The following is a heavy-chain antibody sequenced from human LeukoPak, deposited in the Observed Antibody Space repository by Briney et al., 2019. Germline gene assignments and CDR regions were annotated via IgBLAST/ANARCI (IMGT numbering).Heavy chain of an antibody. CDR1: GGTFTIYA. CDR3: ARARSFALGGYYYGMDV. V-gene: IGHV1-69*13. CDR2: SIPIFGTA. J-gene: IGHJ6*04. Sequence: GASVKVSSKASGGTFTIYAISWVRQAPGQGREWMGGSIPIFGTANYAQKFQGRVTITADESTSTAYMELSSLRSEDTAVYYCARARSFALGGYYYGMDVWGKGTTVTVSS. D-gene: IGHD3-16*01.